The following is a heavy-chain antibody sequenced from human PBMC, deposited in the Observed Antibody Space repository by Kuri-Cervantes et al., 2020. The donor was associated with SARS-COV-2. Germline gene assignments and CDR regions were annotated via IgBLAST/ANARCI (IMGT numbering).Heavy chain of an antibody. CDR3: ARHARGGYRDDY. V-gene: IGHV4-39*01. Sequence: SETLSLTCTVSGGSISSSSYYWGWIRQPPGKGLEWIGSIYYSGSTYYNPSLKSRVTISVDTSKNQFSLKLSSVTAADTAVYYCARHARGGYRDDYWGQGTLVTVSS. CDR1: GGSISSSSYY. CDR2: IYYSGST. D-gene: IGHD6-19*01. J-gene: IGHJ4*02.